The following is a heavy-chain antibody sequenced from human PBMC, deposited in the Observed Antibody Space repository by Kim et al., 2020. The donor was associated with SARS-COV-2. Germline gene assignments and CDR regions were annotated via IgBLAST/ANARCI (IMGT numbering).Heavy chain of an antibody. J-gene: IGHJ6*03. CDR1: GFSLSTSGVA. Sequence: SGPTLVNPTQTLTLTCSFSGFSLSTSGVAVGWIRQPPGKALEWLALIYWDDNKRYSPSLKSRLTITKDTSKNQVVLTMTNMDPVDTATYYCAHLLTYYYLDNNPLDYDYYYMDVWGKGTTVTVSS. V-gene: IGHV2-5*02. CDR3: AHLLTYYYLDNNPLDYDYYYMDV. D-gene: IGHD3-22*01. CDR2: IYWDDNK.